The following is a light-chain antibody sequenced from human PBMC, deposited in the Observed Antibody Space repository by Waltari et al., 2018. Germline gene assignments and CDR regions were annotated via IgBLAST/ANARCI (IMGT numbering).Light chain of an antibody. CDR3: QQRYRWVT. CDR1: QSISTY. V-gene: IGKV3-11*01. CDR2: YAS. J-gene: IGKJ5*01. Sequence: EIWLTQAPAALSLSPGERATLSCRASQSISTYLAWYQQKPGQPPRLLIYYASRRATGISARVSGSGSGTDFTLTISSLEPEDFAVYYCQQRYRWVTFGQGTRLEIK.